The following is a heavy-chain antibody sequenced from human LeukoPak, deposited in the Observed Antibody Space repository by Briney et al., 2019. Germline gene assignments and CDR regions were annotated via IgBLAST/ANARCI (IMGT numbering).Heavy chain of an antibody. CDR3: ARDFTAAVDY. Sequence: ASAKVSCKASGYTFTSYYMHWVRQAPGQGLEWMGIINPSGGSTSYAQKFQGRVTMTRDTSTSTVYMELSRLRSDDTAVYYCARDFTAAVDYWGQGTLVTVSS. V-gene: IGHV1-46*01. CDR1: GYTFTSYY. CDR2: INPSGGST. J-gene: IGHJ4*02.